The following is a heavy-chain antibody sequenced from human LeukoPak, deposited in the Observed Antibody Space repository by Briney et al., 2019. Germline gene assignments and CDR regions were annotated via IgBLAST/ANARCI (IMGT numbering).Heavy chain of an antibody. CDR3: ARGRRIAAAGTYYYYYMDV. CDR1: GFTFSSYA. V-gene: IGHV3-30-3*01. CDR2: ISYDGSNK. J-gene: IGHJ6*03. Sequence: PGGSLRLSCAASGFTFSSYAMHWVRQAPGKGLEWVAVISYDGSNKYYADSVKGRFTISRDNSKNTLYPQMNSLRAEDTAVYYCARGRRIAAAGTYYYYYMDVWGKGTTVTVSS. D-gene: IGHD6-13*01.